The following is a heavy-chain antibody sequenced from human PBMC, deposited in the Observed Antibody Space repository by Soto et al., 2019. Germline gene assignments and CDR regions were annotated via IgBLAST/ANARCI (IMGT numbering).Heavy chain of an antibody. CDR2: ISSSSSTI. J-gene: IGHJ6*03. CDR3: ARLTRYYDILTGLYYYYYMDV. CDR1: GFTFSSYS. Sequence: GGSLRLSCAASGFTFSSYSMNWVRQAPGKGLEWVSYISSSSSTIYYADSVKGRFTISRDNAKNSLYLQMNSLRAEDTAVYYCARLTRYYDILTGLYYYYYMDVWGKGTTVTVSS. V-gene: IGHV3-48*01. D-gene: IGHD3-9*01.